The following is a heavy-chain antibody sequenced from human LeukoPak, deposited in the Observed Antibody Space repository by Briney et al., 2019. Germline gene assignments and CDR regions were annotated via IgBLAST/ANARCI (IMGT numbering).Heavy chain of an antibody. Sequence: SETLSLTCTVSGCSISSSSYYWGCIRPPPGKGQGWVGSINYSGSTNYNPSLKSRVTISVDTSKNQFSLKLSSVTAADTAVYYCARGGKYYYDSSGYHAFDIWGQGRMVTVSS. CDR2: INYSGST. J-gene: IGHJ3*02. CDR3: ARGGKYYYDSSGYHAFDI. CDR1: GCSISSSSYY. V-gene: IGHV4-39*07. D-gene: IGHD3-22*01.